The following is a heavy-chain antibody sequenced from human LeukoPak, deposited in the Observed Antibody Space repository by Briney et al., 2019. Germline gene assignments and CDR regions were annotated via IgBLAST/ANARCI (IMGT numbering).Heavy chain of an antibody. CDR3: ARDMSDSSGYYYYYGMDV. CDR1: GFTFSDYY. Sequence: GGSLRLSCAASGFTFSDYYMSWIRQAPGKGLEWVSYISSSGSTIYYADSVKGRFTISRDNAKNSLYLQMNSLRAEDTAVYYCARDMSDSSGYYYYYGMDVWGQGTTVTVSS. CDR2: ISSSGSTI. V-gene: IGHV3-11*01. D-gene: IGHD3-22*01. J-gene: IGHJ6*02.